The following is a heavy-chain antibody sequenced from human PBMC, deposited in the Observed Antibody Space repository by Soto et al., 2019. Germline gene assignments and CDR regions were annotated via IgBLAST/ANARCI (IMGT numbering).Heavy chain of an antibody. V-gene: IGHV1-18*01. J-gene: IGHJ6*02. CDR3: ARDQDDGDYYYGMDV. CDR2: ISAYNGNT. CDR1: GYTFTSYG. Sequence: QVQLVQSGAEVKKPGASVKVSCKASGYTFTSYGISWVRQAPGQGLEWMGWISAYNGNTNYAQKLQGRVTMTTDTSTSTAYMELRSLRADDTAVDYCARDQDDGDYYYGMDVWGQGTTVTVSS. D-gene: IGHD2-8*01.